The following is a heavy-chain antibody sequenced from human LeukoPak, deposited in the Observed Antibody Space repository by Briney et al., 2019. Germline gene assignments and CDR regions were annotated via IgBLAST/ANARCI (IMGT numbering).Heavy chain of an antibody. CDR3: ARQEGYYDFWSGIDY. J-gene: IGHJ4*02. Sequence: PSETLSLTCAVSGYSISSGYYWGWIRQPPGKGLEWVWSIYHSGSTYYNPSLKSRVTISVDTSKNQFSLKLSTVTAADTAVYYCARQEGYYDFWSGIDYWGQGTLVTVSS. CDR2: IYHSGST. CDR1: GYSISSGYY. D-gene: IGHD3-3*01. V-gene: IGHV4-38-2*01.